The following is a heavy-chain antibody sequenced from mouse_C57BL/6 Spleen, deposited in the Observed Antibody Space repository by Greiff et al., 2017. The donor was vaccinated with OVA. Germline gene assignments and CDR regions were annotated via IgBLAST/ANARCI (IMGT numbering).Heavy chain of an antibody. D-gene: IGHD1-1*01. CDR3: ARGGITTVVDY. J-gene: IGHJ2*01. CDR1: GYTFTSYW. V-gene: IGHV1-50*01. CDR2: IDPSDSYT. Sequence: QVQLQQSGAELVKPGASVKLSCKASGYTFTSYWMQWVKQRPGQGLEWIGEIDPSDSYTNYNQKFKGKATLTVDTSSSTAYMQLSSLTSEDSAVYYCARGGITTVVDYWGQGTTLTVSS.